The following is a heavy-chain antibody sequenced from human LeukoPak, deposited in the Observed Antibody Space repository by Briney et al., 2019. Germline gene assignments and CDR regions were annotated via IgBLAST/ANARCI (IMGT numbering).Heavy chain of an antibody. J-gene: IGHJ4*02. V-gene: IGHV3-21*04. D-gene: IGHD6-19*01. CDR2: ISSSSSYI. CDR1: GFTFSSYS. Sequence: GGSLRLSCAASGFTFSSYSMNWVRQAPGKGLEWVSSISSSSSYIYYADSVKGRFTISRDNAKNSLYLQMNSLRAEDTAVYYCAKGLRAVAPYYFDYWGQGTLVTVSS. CDR3: AKGLRAVAPYYFDY.